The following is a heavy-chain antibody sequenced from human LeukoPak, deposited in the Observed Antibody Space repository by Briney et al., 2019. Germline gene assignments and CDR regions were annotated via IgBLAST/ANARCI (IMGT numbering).Heavy chain of an antibody. CDR3: ARDEHLRVGGDGHYYGMDV. Sequence: GGSLRLSCAASGFTFTTYNMNWVRQAPGKGLEWVSFISSSGHTIYYADSVKGRFTISRDNARNSLYLQMNSLRAEDTAVYYCARDEHLRVGGDGHYYGMDVWGQGTTVTVSS. CDR2: ISSSGHTI. D-gene: IGHD2-21*02. J-gene: IGHJ6*02. V-gene: IGHV3-48*03. CDR1: GFTFTTYN.